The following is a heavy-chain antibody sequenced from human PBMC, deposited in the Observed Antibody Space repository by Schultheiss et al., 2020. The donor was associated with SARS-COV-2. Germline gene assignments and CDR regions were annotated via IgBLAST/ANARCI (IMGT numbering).Heavy chain of an antibody. D-gene: IGHD2-2*01. J-gene: IGHJ6*02. CDR3: ARSPELVPAAPYYYGMDV. CDR2: IIPIFGTA. Sequence: SVKVSCKASGGTFSSYGISWVRQAPGQGLEWMGWIIPIFGTANYAQKFQGRVTITADESTSTAYMELSSLRSEDTAVYYCARSPELVPAAPYYYGMDVWGQGTTVTVSS. V-gene: IGHV1-69*13. CDR1: GGTFSSYG.